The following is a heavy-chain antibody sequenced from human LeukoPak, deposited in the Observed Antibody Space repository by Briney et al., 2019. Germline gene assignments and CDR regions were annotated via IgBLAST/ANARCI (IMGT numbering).Heavy chain of an antibody. CDR1: GGSISSGSYY. D-gene: IGHD5-24*01. V-gene: IGHV4-61*02. CDR2: IYTSGST. Sequence: TLSLTCTVSGGSISSGSYYWSWIRQPAGKGLEWIGRIYTSGSTNYNPSLKSRVTISVDTSKNQFSLKLSSVTAADTAVYYCARGPRENWFDPWGQGTLVTVSS. J-gene: IGHJ5*02. CDR3: ARGPRENWFDP.